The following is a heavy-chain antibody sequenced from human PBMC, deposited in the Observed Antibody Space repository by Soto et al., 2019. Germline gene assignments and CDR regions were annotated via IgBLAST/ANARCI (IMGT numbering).Heavy chain of an antibody. J-gene: IGHJ5*02. D-gene: IGHD7-27*01. CDR2: IIPIFGTA. V-gene: IGHV1-69*05. Sequence: QVQLVQSGAEVKKPGSSVKVSCKASGGTFSSYAISWVRQAPGQGLEWMGGIIPIFGTANYAQKFQGRVTXTXDXXASTAYMELSSLRSEDTAVYYCATGEDLLGDWFDPWGQGTLVTVSS. CDR3: ATGEDLLGDWFDP. CDR1: GGTFSSYA.